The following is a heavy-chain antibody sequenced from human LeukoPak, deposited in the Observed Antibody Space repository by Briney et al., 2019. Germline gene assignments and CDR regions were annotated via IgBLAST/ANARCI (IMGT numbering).Heavy chain of an antibody. D-gene: IGHD2-21*01. J-gene: IGHJ3*02. V-gene: IGHV4-59*12. Sequence: SETLSLTCTVSGGSISSYYWSWIRQPPGKGLEWIGYIYYSGSTNYNPSLKSRVTISVDTSKNQFSLKLSSVTAADTAAYYCAREVGPFQVAFDIWGQGTMVTVSS. CDR3: AREVGPFQVAFDI. CDR1: GGSISSYY. CDR2: IYYSGST.